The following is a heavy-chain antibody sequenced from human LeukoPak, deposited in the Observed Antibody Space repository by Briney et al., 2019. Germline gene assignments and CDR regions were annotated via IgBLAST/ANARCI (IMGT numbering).Heavy chain of an antibody. Sequence: ASVKVSCKVSGYTLTDLSMHWVRQAPGKGLEWRGGFDPEDGETIYAQKFQGRVTMTEDTSTDTAYMELSSLRSEDTAVYHCATGPNAGAAFDPWGQGTLVTVSS. CDR2: FDPEDGET. CDR3: ATGPNAGAAFDP. V-gene: IGHV1-24*01. J-gene: IGHJ5*02. D-gene: IGHD2-8*01. CDR1: GYTLTDLS.